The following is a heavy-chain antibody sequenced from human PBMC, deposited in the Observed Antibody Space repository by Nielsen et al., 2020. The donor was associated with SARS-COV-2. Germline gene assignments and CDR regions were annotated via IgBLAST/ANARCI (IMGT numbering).Heavy chain of an antibody. CDR3: AKDFGY. V-gene: IGHV3-30*18. J-gene: IGHJ4*02. D-gene: IGHD3-16*01. CDR2: ISYDGSNK. Sequence: GESLKISCAASGFTFSSYGMHWVRQAPGKGLEWVAVISYDGSNKYYADSVKGRFTISRDNSKNTPYLQMNSLRAEDTAVYYCAKDFGYWGQGTLVTVSS. CDR1: GFTFSSYG.